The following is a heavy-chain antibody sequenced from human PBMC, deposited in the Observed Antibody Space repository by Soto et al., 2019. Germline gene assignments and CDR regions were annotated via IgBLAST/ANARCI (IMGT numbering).Heavy chain of an antibody. V-gene: IGHV1-24*01. CDR1: GYTFTKYS. Sequence: ASVKVSCKASGYTFTKYSIHWVRQAPGKGLEWMGGIDPDDGETIYAQKFQGRVTMTEDTSTDTAYMELSSLRSEDTAVYYCAAHHSVIEFGGASVGFDYWGQGTLVTVSS. CDR3: AAHHSVIEFGGASVGFDY. CDR2: IDPDDGET. J-gene: IGHJ4*02. D-gene: IGHD3-16*02.